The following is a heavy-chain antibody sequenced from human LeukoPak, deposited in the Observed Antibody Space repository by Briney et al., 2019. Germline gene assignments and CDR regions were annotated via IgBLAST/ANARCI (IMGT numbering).Heavy chain of an antibody. J-gene: IGHJ5*02. Sequence: SETLSLTCTVSGGSISSYYWSWIRQPPGKGLEWIGYIYYSGSTKYNPSLKSRVTISVDTSKNPFSLKLSSVTAADTAVYYCARGLGGSYWSYNWFDPWGQGTLVTVSS. CDR3: ARGLGGSYWSYNWFDP. CDR1: GGSISSYY. D-gene: IGHD1-26*01. V-gene: IGHV4-59*01. CDR2: IYYSGST.